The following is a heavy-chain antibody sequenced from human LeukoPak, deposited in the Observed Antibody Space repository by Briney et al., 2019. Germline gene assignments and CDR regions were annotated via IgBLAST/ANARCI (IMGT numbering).Heavy chain of an antibody. CDR2: IYTSGST. CDR3: ARGGRYSSSYNFDY. CDR1: GGSISSGSYY. Sequence: SETLSLTCTVSGGSISSGSYYWSWIRQPAGKGLEWIGRIYTSGSTNYNPSLKSRVTISVDTSKNQFSLKLSSVTAADTAVYYCARGGRYSSSYNFDYWGQGTLVTVS. D-gene: IGHD6-6*01. V-gene: IGHV4-61*02. J-gene: IGHJ4*02.